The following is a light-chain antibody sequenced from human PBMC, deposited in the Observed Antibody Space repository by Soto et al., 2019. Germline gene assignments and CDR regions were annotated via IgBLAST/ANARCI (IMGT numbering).Light chain of an antibody. J-gene: IGLJ2*01. CDR3: AAWDDSRNAVV. CDR1: TSNLGGNT. V-gene: IGLV1-44*01. Sequence: QSVLTQPPSVSGTPGHKVSISCSGSTSNLGGNTGNWYQQLPGTAPKLLIYTNNQRPSGVPDRFSGSKSGTSASLAISDLRSEDEADFYCAAWDDSRNAVVFGGGTKLTVL. CDR2: TNN.